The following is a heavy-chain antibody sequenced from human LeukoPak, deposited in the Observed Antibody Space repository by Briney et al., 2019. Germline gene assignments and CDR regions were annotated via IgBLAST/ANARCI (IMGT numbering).Heavy chain of an antibody. Sequence: GGSLRLACAAAGFIFSDYWMTWVRLAPGKGLEWVASVKQDGSKTFYVDSVKGRFTISRDNSKNTLYLQMNSPRAEDTAVYYCARAPMIVVNYFDYWGQGTLVTVSS. CDR2: VKQDGSKT. CDR1: GFIFSDYW. D-gene: IGHD3-22*01. J-gene: IGHJ4*02. V-gene: IGHV3-7*01. CDR3: ARAPMIVVNYFDY.